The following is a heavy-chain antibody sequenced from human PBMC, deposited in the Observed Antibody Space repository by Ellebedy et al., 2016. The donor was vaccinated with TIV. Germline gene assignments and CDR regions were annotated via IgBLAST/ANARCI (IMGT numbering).Heavy chain of an antibody. CDR3: ARGAMALS. V-gene: IGHV1-18*01. D-gene: IGHD5-24*01. J-gene: IGHJ5*02. Sequence: AASVKVSCKASGYSFTSHGISWVRQAPGQGLQWMGWVTAYNRDTYYEQNFQGRVTFNTDTSSSTAYMELRSLRSDDTGVYYCARGAMALSWGQGTLVTVSS. CDR1: GYSFTSHG. CDR2: VTAYNRDT.